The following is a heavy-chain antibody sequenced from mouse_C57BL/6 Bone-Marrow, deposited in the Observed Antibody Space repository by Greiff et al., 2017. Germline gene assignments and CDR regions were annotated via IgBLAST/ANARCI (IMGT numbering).Heavy chain of an antibody. Sequence: VQLQQSGPVLVKPGASVKMSCKASGYTFTDYYMNWVKRSHGKSLEWIGVINPYNGGTSYNQKFKGKATLTVDKSSSTAYMELNSLTSEDSAVYYCARSLYDGYYGAWFAYWGQGTLVTVSA. D-gene: IGHD2-3*01. CDR3: ARSLYDGYYGAWFAY. J-gene: IGHJ3*01. CDR2: INPYNGGT. V-gene: IGHV1-19*01. CDR1: GYTFTDYY.